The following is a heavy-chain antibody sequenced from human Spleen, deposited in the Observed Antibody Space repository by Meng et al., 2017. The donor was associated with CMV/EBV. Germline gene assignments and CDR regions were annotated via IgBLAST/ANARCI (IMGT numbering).Heavy chain of an antibody. CDR2: IYYSGST. V-gene: IGHV4-39*07. CDR1: GGSISSSSYY. D-gene: IGHD3-22*01. Sequence: CTVSGGSISSSSYYWGWIRQPPGKGLEWIGSIYYSGSTYYNPSLKSRVTISVDTSKSQFSLRLSSVTAADTAVYYCATILRLIGWFDPWGQGTLVTVSS. J-gene: IGHJ5*02. CDR3: ATILRLIGWFDP.